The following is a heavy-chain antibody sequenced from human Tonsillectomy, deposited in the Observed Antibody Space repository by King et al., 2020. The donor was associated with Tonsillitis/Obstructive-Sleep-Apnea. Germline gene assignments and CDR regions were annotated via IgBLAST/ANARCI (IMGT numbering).Heavy chain of an antibody. CDR2: IIPICGTA. J-gene: IGHJ3*02. V-gene: IGHV1-69*05. D-gene: IGHD1-7*01. CDR3: ASRVTGTTAFDI. CDR1: GGTFSSYA. Sequence: QLVQSGAEVKKPGSSVKVSCKASGGTFSSYAISWGRQAPGQGREWMGGIIPICGTANYAQKFQGRVPITTDEYTSTAYMELSSLRSEDTAVYYCASRVTGTTAFDIWGQGTMVTVSS.